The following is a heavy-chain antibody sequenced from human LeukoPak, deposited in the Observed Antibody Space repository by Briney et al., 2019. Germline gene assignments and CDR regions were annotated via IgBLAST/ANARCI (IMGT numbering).Heavy chain of an antibody. D-gene: IGHD1-1*01. V-gene: IGHV3-21*01. Sequence: PGGSLRLSCAASDFTFSTYGMSWVRQAPGKGLEWVSSISSSSSYIYYSDSVKGRFTISRDNAKNSLYLQMNRLRAEDTAVYYCARIVTVAWSERRPGYYYMDVWGKGTTVTVSS. CDR1: DFTFSTYG. J-gene: IGHJ6*03. CDR2: ISSSSSYI. CDR3: ARIVTVAWSERRPGYYYMDV.